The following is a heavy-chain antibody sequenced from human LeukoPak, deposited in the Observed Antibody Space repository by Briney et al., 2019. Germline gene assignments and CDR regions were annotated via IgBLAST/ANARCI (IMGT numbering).Heavy chain of an antibody. CDR1: GLTFSNYA. J-gene: IGHJ4*02. CDR3: YGEGY. CDR2: ISNSGDST. D-gene: IGHD4/OR15-4a*01. V-gene: IGHV3-23*01. Sequence: GGSLRLSCAVSGLTFSNYAMSWVRQAPGKGLDWVSTISNSGDSTYYADSVKGRFAVSRDNSKSTVYLQLNSLSAEDTAVYYCYGEGYWGQGTLVTISS.